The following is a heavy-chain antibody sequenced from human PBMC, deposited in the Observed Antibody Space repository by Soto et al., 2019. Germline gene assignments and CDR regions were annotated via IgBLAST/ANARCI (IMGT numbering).Heavy chain of an antibody. V-gene: IGHV4-30-2*01. CDR2: IYHSGST. Sequence: TLSLTFASARGSFPLRPYSWSWTRQPPGKGLEWVGYIYHSGSTYYNPSLKSRVTISVDRSKNRFSLNLNSVTAADTAVYYCARANRPITMTYLNWFDPWGQG. J-gene: IGHJ5*02. CDR1: RGSFPLRPYS. CDR3: ARANRPITMTYLNWFDP. D-gene: IGHD3-22*01.